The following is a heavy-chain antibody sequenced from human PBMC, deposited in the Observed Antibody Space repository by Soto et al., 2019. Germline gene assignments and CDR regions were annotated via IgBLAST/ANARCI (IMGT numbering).Heavy chain of an antibody. CDR1: GYTFANYG. J-gene: IGHJ5*01. V-gene: IGHV1-18*04. Sequence: QVQLMQSGTEVKKPGASVKVSCKASGYTFANYGISWVRQAPSQGLGWLGWISDNNGATTYAPKIQGRVTLTQNTSTDTDYMALRSMRSHDTAVYFRSTNLKYFPINGNWFESWGQGNLVTVSS. CDR2: ISDNNGAT. CDR3: STNLKYFPINGNWFES. D-gene: IGHD2-2*01.